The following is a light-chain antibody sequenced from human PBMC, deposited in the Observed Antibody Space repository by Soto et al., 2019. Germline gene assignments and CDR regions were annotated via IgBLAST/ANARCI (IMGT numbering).Light chain of an antibody. CDR3: QQSYSTAWT. J-gene: IGKJ1*01. CDR2: DAS. CDR1: QSISSW. Sequence: DIQITQSASSLSASVGDRVTIPCRASQSISSWLAWYQQKPGEAPKLLIYDASSLESGVPSRFSGSGSGTDFTLTISSLQHEDLATYYCQQSYSTAWTFGQGTKV. V-gene: IGKV1-39*01.